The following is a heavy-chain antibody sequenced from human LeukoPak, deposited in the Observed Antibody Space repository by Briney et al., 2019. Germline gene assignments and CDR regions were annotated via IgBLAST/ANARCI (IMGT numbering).Heavy chain of an antibody. V-gene: IGHV3-74*01. D-gene: IGHD4-23*01. Sequence: GGSLRLSCAVSGFTVSSNYMSWVRQAPGKGLVWVSRINSDGSSTSYADSVKGRFTISRDNAKNTLYLQMNSLRAEDTAVYYCTRGGNGYYFDYWGQGTLVTVSS. CDR3: TRGGNGYYFDY. CDR2: INSDGSST. J-gene: IGHJ4*02. CDR1: GFTVSSNY.